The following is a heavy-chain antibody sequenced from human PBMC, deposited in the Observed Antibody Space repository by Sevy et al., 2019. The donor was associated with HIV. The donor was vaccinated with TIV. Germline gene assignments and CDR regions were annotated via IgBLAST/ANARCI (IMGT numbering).Heavy chain of an antibody. J-gene: IGHJ3*02. CDR2: ISSSSSYI. CDR3: ARGKYCSGGSCYYLDAFDI. V-gene: IGHV3-21*01. D-gene: IGHD2-15*01. Sequence: GGSLRLSCAASGFTFSSYSMNWVRQAPGKGLEWVSSISSSSSYIYYADSVKGRFTISRDNAKNSLYLQMNSLRAEDTAVYYCARGKYCSGGSCYYLDAFDIWVQGTMVTVSS. CDR1: GFTFSSYS.